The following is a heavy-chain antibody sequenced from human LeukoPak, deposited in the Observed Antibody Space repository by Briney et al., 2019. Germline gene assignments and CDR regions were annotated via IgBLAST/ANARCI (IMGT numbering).Heavy chain of an antibody. J-gene: IGHJ4*02. CDR1: GFTFDDYA. D-gene: IGHD3-10*01. Sequence: GGSLRLSCAASGFTFDDYAMHWVRQAPGKGLEWVSGISWNSGSIGYADSVKGRFTISRDNAKNSLYLQMNSLRAEDTALYYCAKDTRRYYGSGSYHDYWGQGTLVTVSS. V-gene: IGHV3-9*01. CDR2: ISWNSGSI. CDR3: AKDTRRYYGSGSYHDY.